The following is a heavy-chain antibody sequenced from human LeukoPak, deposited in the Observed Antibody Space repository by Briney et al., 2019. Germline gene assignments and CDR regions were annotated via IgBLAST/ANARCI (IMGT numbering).Heavy chain of an antibody. D-gene: IGHD2-15*01. Sequence: ASVKVSCKASGYTFTSYGISWVRQAPGQGLEWMGWISAYNGNTNYAQKLQGRVTMTTDTSTSTAYMELRSLRSDDTAVYYCARVVCSGGSCYSGYWGQGTLVTVSS. CDR3: ARVVCSGGSCYSGY. CDR2: ISAYNGNT. CDR1: GYTFTSYG. J-gene: IGHJ4*02. V-gene: IGHV1-18*01.